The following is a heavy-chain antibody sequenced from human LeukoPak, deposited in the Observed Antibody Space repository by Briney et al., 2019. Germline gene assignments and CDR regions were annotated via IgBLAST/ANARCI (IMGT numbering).Heavy chain of an antibody. D-gene: IGHD3-10*01. V-gene: IGHV3-23*01. Sequence: GGSLRLSCVASGFTFSGYAMSWVRQAPGKRLEWVSVISDSAISTYYVDSVKGRFTISRDNSKNTLYLQMNGLGVEDTAVYYCARMGAGSASYYNNWFDPWGQGALVTVSS. J-gene: IGHJ5*02. CDR1: GFTFSGYA. CDR2: ISDSAIST. CDR3: ARMGAGSASYYNNWFDP.